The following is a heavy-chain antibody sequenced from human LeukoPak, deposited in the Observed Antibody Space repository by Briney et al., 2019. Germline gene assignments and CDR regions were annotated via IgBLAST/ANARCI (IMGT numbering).Heavy chain of an antibody. J-gene: IGHJ4*02. D-gene: IGHD6-13*01. CDR2: ISGSGGST. V-gene: IGHV3-23*01. CDR3: APTPYSSSWYLDY. Sequence: GGSLRLSCAASGFTLSSYAMSWVRQASGKGLEWVSAISGSGGSTYYADSVKGRFTISRDNSKITLYLQMNSLRAEDTAVYYCAPTPYSSSWYLDYWGQGTLVTVSS. CDR1: GFTLSSYA.